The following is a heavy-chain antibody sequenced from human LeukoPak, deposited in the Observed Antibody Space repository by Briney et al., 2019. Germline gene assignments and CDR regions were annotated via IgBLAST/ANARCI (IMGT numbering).Heavy chain of an antibody. CDR1: GGSISSSSYY. CDR2: IFYSGYT. Sequence: PSETLSLTCTVSGGSISSSSYYWGWIRQPPGTGLEWIGSIFYSGYTYYNPSLKSRVTISVDTSKNQFSLKLSSVTAADTALYYCAKGVRITMVRGAFDIWGQGTMVTVSS. D-gene: IGHD3-10*01. CDR3: AKGVRITMVRGAFDI. V-gene: IGHV4-39*07. J-gene: IGHJ3*02.